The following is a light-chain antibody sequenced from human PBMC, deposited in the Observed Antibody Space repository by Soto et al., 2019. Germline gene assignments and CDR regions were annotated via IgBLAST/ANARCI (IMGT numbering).Light chain of an antibody. V-gene: IGKV4-1*01. CDR1: QSVFSSSTNENY. CDR2: WAS. CDR3: QQYHSDPIT. J-gene: IGKJ5*01. Sequence: DIVMTQSPDSLAVSLGERATINCKSSQSVFSSSTNENYLAWFQQEPGQPPKLLIYWASTRKSGVPDRFSGSGSGTDFTLTITSLQDEGVAVYYCQQYHSDPITFGQGTRLEIK.